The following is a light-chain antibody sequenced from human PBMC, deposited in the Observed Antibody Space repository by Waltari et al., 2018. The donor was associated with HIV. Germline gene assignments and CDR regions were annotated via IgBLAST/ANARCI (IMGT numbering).Light chain of an antibody. CDR2: EDN. Sequence: NFMLTQAHSVSESPGKTVTISCTRSSGSIASNYVQWYQQRPGSSPKRMIYEDNQRPSGVPDRFSGAIDSSSNSASLTISGLKTEDEADYYCQSYDNTNWVFGGGTKVTVL. CDR1: SGSIASNY. CDR3: QSYDNTNWV. V-gene: IGLV6-57*01. J-gene: IGLJ3*02.